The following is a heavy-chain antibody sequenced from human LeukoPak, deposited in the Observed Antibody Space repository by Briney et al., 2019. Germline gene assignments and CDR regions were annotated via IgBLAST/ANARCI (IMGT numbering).Heavy chain of an antibody. CDR2: ISGSGGST. J-gene: IGHJ5*02. CDR3: AKAFGYCSSTSCYFGRFDP. V-gene: IGHV3-23*01. CDR1: GFTFSSYA. D-gene: IGHD2-2*03. Sequence: GGSLRLSCAASGFTFSSYAMSWVRQAPGKGLEWVSAISGSGGSTYYADSVKGWFTISRDNSKNTLYLQMNSLRAEDTAVYYCAKAFGYCSSTSCYFGRFDPWGQGTLVAVSS.